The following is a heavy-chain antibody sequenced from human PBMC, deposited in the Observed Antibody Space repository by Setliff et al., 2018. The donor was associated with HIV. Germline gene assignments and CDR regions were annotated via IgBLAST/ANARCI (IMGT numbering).Heavy chain of an antibody. CDR2: IYSTGST. CDR3: ARGGDYYDSTGARAGFDF. D-gene: IGHD3-22*01. V-gene: IGHV4-59*11. J-gene: IGHJ3*01. CDR1: GPSINIHY. Sequence: PSETLSLTCTVSGPSINIHYWSWIRQSPGKAFEWIGYIYSTGSTNYDPSLKSRLIMSLDKSKNEISLKLSSVTAADTAAYYCARGGDYYDSTGARAGFDFWGQGTMVTVSS.